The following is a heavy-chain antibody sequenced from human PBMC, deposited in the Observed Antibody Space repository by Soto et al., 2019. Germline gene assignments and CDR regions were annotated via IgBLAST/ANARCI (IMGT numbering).Heavy chain of an antibody. CDR2: ISGDGGST. D-gene: IGHD6-6*01. CDR3: AKDLEYSSSSGGSFDS. Sequence: GGSLRLSCAASGFTFDDYAMHWVRQAPGKGLEWVSLISGDGGSTYYAYSGKGRFTISRDNSKTSLYLQMNSLRTEVTALSYCAKDLEYSSSSGGSFDSWGQGTLVTVSS. J-gene: IGHJ4*02. V-gene: IGHV3-43*02. CDR1: GFTFDDYA.